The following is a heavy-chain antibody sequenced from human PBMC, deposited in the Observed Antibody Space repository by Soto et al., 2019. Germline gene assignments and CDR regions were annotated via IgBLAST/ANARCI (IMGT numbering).Heavy chain of an antibody. Sequence: ASVKVSCKASGYTFTSYGISWVRQAPGQGLEWMGCFDPEDGETIYAQKFQGRVTMTEDTSTDTAYMELSSLRSEDTAVYYCATPTYYDFWSGPRVRAFDIWGQGTMVTVSS. J-gene: IGHJ3*02. D-gene: IGHD3-3*01. CDR1: GYTFTSYG. V-gene: IGHV1-24*01. CDR2: FDPEDGET. CDR3: ATPTYYDFWSGPRVRAFDI.